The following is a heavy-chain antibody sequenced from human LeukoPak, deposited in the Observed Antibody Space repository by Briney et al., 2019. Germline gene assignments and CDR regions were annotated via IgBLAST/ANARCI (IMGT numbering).Heavy chain of an antibody. D-gene: IGHD2-21*02. Sequence: SETLSLTCTVSGGSISSGSYDWGWIRQPPGKGLEWIGSIYYSGSTYYNPSLKSRVTISVDTSKNQFSLKLSSVTAADTAVYYCARLSTDTAYWGQGTLVTVSS. CDR1: GGSISSGSYD. CDR3: ARLSTDTAY. V-gene: IGHV4-39*01. CDR2: IYYSGST. J-gene: IGHJ4*02.